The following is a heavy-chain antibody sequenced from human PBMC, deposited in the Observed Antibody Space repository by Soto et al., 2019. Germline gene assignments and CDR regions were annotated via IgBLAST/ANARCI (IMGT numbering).Heavy chain of an antibody. CDR2: MNPNSGNT. Sequence: ASVKVSCKASGYTFTSYDINWVRQATGQGLEWMGWMNPNSGNTGYAQKFQGRVTMTRNTSISTAYMELSSLRSEDTAVYYCARSVGHYYDSSGSPTDAFDIWGQGTMVTVSS. CDR1: GYTFTSYD. D-gene: IGHD3-22*01. V-gene: IGHV1-8*01. CDR3: ARSVGHYYDSSGSPTDAFDI. J-gene: IGHJ3*02.